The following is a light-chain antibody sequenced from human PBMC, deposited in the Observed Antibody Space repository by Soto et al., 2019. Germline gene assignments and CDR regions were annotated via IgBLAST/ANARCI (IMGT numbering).Light chain of an antibody. V-gene: IGKV1-5*01. CDR1: QSISSW. CDR3: QQYNSYSLT. Sequence: DIQMTQSPSTLSSSVGYRFTITCLASQSISSWLAWYQQKPWKAPKLLIYDASSLESGVPSSFSGSGSGTEFTLTISSLQPDDFATYYCQQYNSYSLTFGQGTKVDIK. CDR2: DAS. J-gene: IGKJ1*01.